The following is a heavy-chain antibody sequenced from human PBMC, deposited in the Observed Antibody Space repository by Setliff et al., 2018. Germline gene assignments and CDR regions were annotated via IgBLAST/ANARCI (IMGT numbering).Heavy chain of an antibody. Sequence: PSETLSLTCTVSGHSISSRYYWGWIRQPPGKGLAWIGSIYHSGSAYYNPSLKSRVTISVDMSKNQSSLKLSSVTAADTAVYYCARLRPERGSGTPDYWGQGTLVTVSS. CDR2: IYHSGSA. CDR3: ARLRPERGSGTPDY. V-gene: IGHV4-38-2*02. J-gene: IGHJ4*02. D-gene: IGHD3-10*01. CDR1: GHSISSRYY.